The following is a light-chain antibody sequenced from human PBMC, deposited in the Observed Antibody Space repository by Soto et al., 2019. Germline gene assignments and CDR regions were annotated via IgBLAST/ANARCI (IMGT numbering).Light chain of an antibody. J-gene: IGKJ4*01. CDR3: QQYKSYSLT. V-gene: IGKV1-5*03. CDR1: PSISSW. CDR2: KAS. Sequence: DIPMTQSPSTLSGSKGDRVPITCPASPSISSWLAWYQQKPGKAPKLLIYKASSLESGVPSRFSGSGSGTDFTLAISSLQADDFATYYCQQYKSYSLTFGGGTTVDIK.